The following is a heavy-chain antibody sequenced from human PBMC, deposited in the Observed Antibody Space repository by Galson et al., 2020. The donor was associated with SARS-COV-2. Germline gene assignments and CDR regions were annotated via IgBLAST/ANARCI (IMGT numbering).Heavy chain of an antibody. V-gene: IGHV3-74*01. D-gene: IGHD3-16*01. Sequence: GESLKISFAASGFTFSSYWIHLVLQAPGHGLVCVSRFNTDGSSTTYPDSVKGRFTLSRDNAKNTPYLQMNSLRAEDTAVDYCERSYYDYVWGSHAAVDLWGKGTMVAVSS. J-gene: IGHJ3*01. CDR3: ERSYYDYVWGSHAAVDL. CDR1: GFTFSSYW. CDR2: FNTDGSST.